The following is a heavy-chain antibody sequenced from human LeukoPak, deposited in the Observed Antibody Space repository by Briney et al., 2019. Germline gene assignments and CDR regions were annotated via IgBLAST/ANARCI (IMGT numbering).Heavy chain of an antibody. CDR3: ARDLRRDYYDSSGYEFDY. D-gene: IGHD3-22*01. CDR1: GYTFTSYG. V-gene: IGHV1-18*01. Sequence: GASVKVSCKASGYTFTSYGISWVRQAPGQGLEWMGWISAYNGNTNYAQKLQGRVTMTTDTSTSTAYMELRSLRSDDTAVYYCARDLRRDYYDSSGYEFDYWGQGTLVTVSS. CDR2: ISAYNGNT. J-gene: IGHJ4*02.